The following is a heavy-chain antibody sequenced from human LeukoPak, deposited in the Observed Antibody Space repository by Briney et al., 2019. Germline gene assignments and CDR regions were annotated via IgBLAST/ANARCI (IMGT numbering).Heavy chain of an antibody. Sequence: SETLSLTCTVSGGSISSYYWSWIRQPPGKGLEWIGYIYYSGSTNYNPSLKSRVTISVDTSKNQFSLKLSSVTAADTAVYYCARHGGADCGGDCYSWYFDYWGQGTLVTASS. J-gene: IGHJ4*02. V-gene: IGHV4-59*08. CDR3: ARHGGADCGGDCYSWYFDY. D-gene: IGHD2-21*02. CDR2: IYYSGST. CDR1: GGSISSYY.